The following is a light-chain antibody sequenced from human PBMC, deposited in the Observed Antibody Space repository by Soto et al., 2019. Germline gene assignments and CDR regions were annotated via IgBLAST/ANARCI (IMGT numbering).Light chain of an antibody. Sequence: DIQMTQSPSSLSAFVGDRVTITCRASQTIGNYLSWFQQEPGKAPKLLIHAASNLQSGVPSRFSGSGSGTDFTLTISMLQPEDSATYYCQQSHTFPRTVGQGTKVEV. CDR3: QQSHTFPRT. CDR2: AAS. J-gene: IGKJ1*01. V-gene: IGKV1-39*01. CDR1: QTIGNY.